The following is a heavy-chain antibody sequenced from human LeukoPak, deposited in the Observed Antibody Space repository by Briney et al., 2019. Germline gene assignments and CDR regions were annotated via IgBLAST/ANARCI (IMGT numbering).Heavy chain of an antibody. Sequence: GESLKISCKASGYTFTRYWIGWVRQVPGKGLEWMGIIYPGDSDTTYSPSFRGQVTISANKSSSIIYLQWSSLKASDTAMYYCAREGNTRHYMDVWGKGTTVSVS. CDR2: IYPGDSDT. V-gene: IGHV5-51*01. D-gene: IGHD2-15*01. CDR1: GYTFTRYW. J-gene: IGHJ6*03. CDR3: AREGNTRHYMDV.